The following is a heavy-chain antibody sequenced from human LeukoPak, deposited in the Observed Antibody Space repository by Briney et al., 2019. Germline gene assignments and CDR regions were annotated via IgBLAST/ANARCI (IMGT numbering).Heavy chain of an antibody. CDR1: GGSISSYY. CDR2: IYTSGST. J-gene: IGHJ6*02. CDR3: ARGILGYSGYDLVRRHREYYYYGMDV. V-gene: IGHV4-4*07. D-gene: IGHD5-12*01. Sequence: SETLSLTCTVSGGSISSYYWSWIRKPAGKGLEWIGRIYTSGSTNYNPSLKSRVTMSVDTSKNQFSLKLSSVTAADTAVYYCARGILGYSGYDLVRRHREYYYYGMDVWGQGTTVTVSS.